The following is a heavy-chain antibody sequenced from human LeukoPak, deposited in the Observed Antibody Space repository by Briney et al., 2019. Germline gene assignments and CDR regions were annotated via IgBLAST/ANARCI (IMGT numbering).Heavy chain of an antibody. CDR3: AREGSTSGTYWFDP. CDR2: IYHSGST. CDR1: DYSITSDYY. Sequence: SETLSLTCAVSDYSITSDYYWAWIRQPPGKGLEWIGSIYHSGSTYYNPSLKSRVTISVDTSKNQFSLKLTSVTAADTAAYYCAREGSTSGTYWFDPWGQGTLVTVSS. D-gene: IGHD6-6*01. J-gene: IGHJ5*02. V-gene: IGHV4-38-2*02.